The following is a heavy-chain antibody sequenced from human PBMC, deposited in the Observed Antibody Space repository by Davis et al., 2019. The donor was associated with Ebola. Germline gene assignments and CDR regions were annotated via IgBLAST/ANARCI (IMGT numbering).Heavy chain of an antibody. CDR3: AKVEFDGYFGTNGGFDY. V-gene: IGHV3-23*01. J-gene: IGHJ4*02. CDR1: GFIFRRFS. CDR2: LSGVGGSP. Sequence: LKISCQVSGFIFRRFSMTWVRQAPGKGLEWVSALSGVGGSPYYADSVNGRFTISRENSRNTLYLHMDSLRVEDTAIYYCAKVEFDGYFGTNGGFDYWGQGALVTVSS. D-gene: IGHD3-22*01.